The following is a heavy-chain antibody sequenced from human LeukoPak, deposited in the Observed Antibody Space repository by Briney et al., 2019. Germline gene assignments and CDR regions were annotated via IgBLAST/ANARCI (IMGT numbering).Heavy chain of an antibody. D-gene: IGHD2-15*01. CDR2: VTYDGNHK. CDR3: ARGSCSGGSCPYDF. J-gene: IGHJ4*02. CDR1: GFSFSNHG. V-gene: IGHV3-33*05. Sequence: GGSLRLSCAASGFSFSNHGMNWVRQAPGKGLEWVAVVTYDGNHKNYADSVKGRFTISRDNSKNTLYLQMNSLRAEDTAVFYCARGSCSGGSCPYDFWGQGALVTVSS.